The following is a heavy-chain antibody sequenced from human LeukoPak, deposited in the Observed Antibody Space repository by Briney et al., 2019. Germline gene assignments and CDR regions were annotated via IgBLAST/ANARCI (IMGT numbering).Heavy chain of an antibody. J-gene: IGHJ3*02. CDR1: AFPFSRYG. V-gene: IGHV3-30*03. Sequence: LPGRSLRLSCAASAFPFSRYGIHWVRQAPGKGLEWVTFISYDGSNNYYGDSVRGRFTISRDNSKNTLYLQMNSLRADDAAVYYCARASSKHLAGYLPDGFDIWGQGTMVTVSS. D-gene: IGHD3-9*01. CDR2: ISYDGSNN. CDR3: ARASSKHLAGYLPDGFDI.